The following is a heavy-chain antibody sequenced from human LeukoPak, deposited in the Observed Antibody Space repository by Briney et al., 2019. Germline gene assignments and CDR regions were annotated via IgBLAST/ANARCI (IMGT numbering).Heavy chain of an antibody. Sequence: SETLSLTCTVSGGSMSSSSYYWGWIRQPPGKGLEWIGSIYYSGSTYYNPSLKSRVTISVDTSKNQFSLRLSSVTAADTAAYYCASPLGYCSSTNCYGDYWGQGTLVTVSS. CDR1: GGSMSSSSYY. V-gene: IGHV4-39*01. CDR3: ASPLGYCSSTNCYGDY. D-gene: IGHD2-2*01. J-gene: IGHJ4*02. CDR2: IYYSGST.